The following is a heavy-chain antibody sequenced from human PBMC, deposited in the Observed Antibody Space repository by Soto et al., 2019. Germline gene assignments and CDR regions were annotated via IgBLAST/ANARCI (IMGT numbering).Heavy chain of an antibody. CDR2: MSPNTGTI. Sequence: ASVKVSCKASGYTFTSYDINWLRQATGQGPEWMGWMSPNTGTIVYAQKFQGRVTMTRNTSTSTAYMTLSSLRSEDTAVYYCARDRPGIKTYEAFDIWGQGTTVTVSS. D-gene: IGHD1-20*01. CDR3: ARDRPGIKTYEAFDI. J-gene: IGHJ3*02. V-gene: IGHV1-8*01. CDR1: GYTFTSYD.